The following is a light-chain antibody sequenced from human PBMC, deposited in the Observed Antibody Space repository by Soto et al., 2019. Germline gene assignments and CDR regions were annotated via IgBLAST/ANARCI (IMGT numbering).Light chain of an antibody. CDR3: QQYIRWPLT. Sequence: PGERVTLSCRASQSVSSSYLTWYQQKPGQAPRLLIYGASTRATGIPARFSGSGSGTDFTLTISSLQPEDFAVYFCQQYIRWPLTFGGGTKVEIK. J-gene: IGKJ4*01. V-gene: IGKV3D-7*01. CDR2: GAS. CDR1: QSVSSSY.